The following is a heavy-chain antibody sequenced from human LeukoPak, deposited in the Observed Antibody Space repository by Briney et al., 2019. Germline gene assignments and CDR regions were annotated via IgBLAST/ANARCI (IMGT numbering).Heavy chain of an antibody. CDR2: MTSSSKTA. J-gene: IGHJ4*02. V-gene: IGHV3-48*02. CDR3: VRSITLLTELFFDY. Sequence: GGSLRLSCAASGFSFRFYSMNWVRQDPGKGLEWISYMTSSSKTAYYADSVRGRFAISRDNAKNSLYLQMNSLRDEDTAMYYCVRSITLLTELFFDYWGRGTLVAVSS. D-gene: IGHD3-10*01. CDR1: GFSFRFYS.